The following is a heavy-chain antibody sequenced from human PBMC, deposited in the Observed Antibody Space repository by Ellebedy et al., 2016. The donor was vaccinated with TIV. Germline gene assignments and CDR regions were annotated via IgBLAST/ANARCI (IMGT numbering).Heavy chain of an antibody. CDR1: GGSVSSGSSY. J-gene: IGHJ5*02. V-gene: IGHV4-61*01. CDR3: AKGYCGGGSCYPYMLDP. CDR2: IYYSGST. D-gene: IGHD2-15*01. Sequence: SETLSLTCTVSGGSVSSGSSYWSWIRQSSGKGLEWIGYIYYSGSTNYNPSPRSRVTISMDTSKNQISLKLTSVTATDTAVYYCAKGYCGGGSCYPYMLDPWGQGTRVTVSS.